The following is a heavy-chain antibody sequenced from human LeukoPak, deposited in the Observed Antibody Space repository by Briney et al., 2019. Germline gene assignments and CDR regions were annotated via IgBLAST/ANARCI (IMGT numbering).Heavy chain of an antibody. D-gene: IGHD5/OR15-5a*01. Sequence: ASVKVSCKASGYTFTGYHVHWVRQARGQGREWMGWINPNTGGTNHAQKFQGRVTMTRDTSINTVYMELSSLRSDDTAVYYRARHMFGIVSTNLGYWGRGTLVTVSS. J-gene: IGHJ4*02. V-gene: IGHV1-2*02. CDR3: ARHMFGIVSTNLGY. CDR2: INPNTGGT. CDR1: GYTFTGYH.